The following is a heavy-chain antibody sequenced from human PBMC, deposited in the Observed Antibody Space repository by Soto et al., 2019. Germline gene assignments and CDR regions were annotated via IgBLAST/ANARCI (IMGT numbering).Heavy chain of an antibody. CDR3: AKGSFDSSTWYYFDY. D-gene: IGHD6-13*01. CDR1: GFTFNSYA. CDR2: INNNGGST. J-gene: IGHJ4*02. V-gene: IGHV3-23*01. Sequence: EVQLLESGGGLVQPGGSLRLSCAASGFTFNSYAMSWVRQAPGKGLEWVSAINNNGGSTYYADSVKGRFTVSGDNSKNTLYLQMSSLRAEDTAVYYCAKGSFDSSTWYYFDYWGQGTLVTVSS.